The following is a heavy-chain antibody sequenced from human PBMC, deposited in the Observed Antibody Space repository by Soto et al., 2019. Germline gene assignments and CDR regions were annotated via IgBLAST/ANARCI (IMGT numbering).Heavy chain of an antibody. CDR3: ANGPFTMTGSYFDY. J-gene: IGHJ4*02. CDR1: GGTFDLYA. CDR2: IIPTFSIS. D-gene: IGHD3-9*01. V-gene: IGHV1-69*01. Sequence: QVQVVQSGAEVKKPGSSVKVSCKVSGGTFDLYALSWVRQAPGQGLEWMGGIIPTFSISKYAQKFQGRVTITADGSTSTTYMELSSLRSDDTAVYYWANGPFTMTGSYFDYWGQGTLVTVSS.